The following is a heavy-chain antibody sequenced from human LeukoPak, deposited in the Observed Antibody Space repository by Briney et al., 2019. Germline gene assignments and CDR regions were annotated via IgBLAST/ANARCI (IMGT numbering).Heavy chain of an antibody. V-gene: IGHV3-74*01. J-gene: IGHJ5*02. CDR3: ARQGRYDYVWGSYRYNWFDP. D-gene: IGHD3-16*02. CDR1: GFTFSSYW. Sequence: GGSLRLSCAASGFTFSSYWMHWVRQAPGKGLVWVSRINSDGSSTSYADSVKGRFTISRDNAKDTLYLQMNSLRAEDTAVYYCARQGRYDYVWGSYRYNWFDPWGQGTLVTVSS. CDR2: INSDGSST.